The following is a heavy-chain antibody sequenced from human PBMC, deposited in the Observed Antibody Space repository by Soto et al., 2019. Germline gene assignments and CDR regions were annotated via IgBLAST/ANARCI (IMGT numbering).Heavy chain of an antibody. D-gene: IGHD5-18*01. CDR1: GFIFNNYA. V-gene: IGHV3-23*01. Sequence: GGSLRLSCAASGFIFNNYAMTWVRQAPGKGLEWVSTVTASGGGTFYANSVKGRFTISRDNSRNTLHLHMSSLRVEDTALYYCAKALVPALTAKFGYWGQGTRVTVSS. CDR3: AKALVPALTAKFGY. J-gene: IGHJ4*02. CDR2: VTASGGGT.